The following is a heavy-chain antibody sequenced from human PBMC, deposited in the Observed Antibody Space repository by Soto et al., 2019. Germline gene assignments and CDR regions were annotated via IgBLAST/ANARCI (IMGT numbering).Heavy chain of an antibody. CDR3: ASGIVGATTYGMDV. V-gene: IGHV3-20*04. CDR1: GFTFDDYG. D-gene: IGHD1-26*01. CDR2: INWNGGST. J-gene: IGHJ6*02. Sequence: GSLRLSCAASGFTFDDYGLSWVRQAPGKGLEWVSGINWNGGSTRYADSVKGRFTISRDNAKSSLYPQMNSLRAEDTALYYCASGIVGATTYGMDVWGQGTTVTVSS.